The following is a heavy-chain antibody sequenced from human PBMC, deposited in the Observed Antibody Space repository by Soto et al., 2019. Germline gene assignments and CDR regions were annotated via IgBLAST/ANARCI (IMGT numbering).Heavy chain of an antibody. CDR1: GFTFSSYA. Sequence: GESLKISCAASGFTFSSYAMSGVRQAPGKGLEWVSAISGSGGSTYYADSVKGRFTISRDNSKNTLYLQMNSLRAEDTAVYYCAKTRSSTSCPNWFDPWGQGTLVTVSS. CDR3: AKTRSSTSCPNWFDP. V-gene: IGHV3-23*01. D-gene: IGHD2-2*01. CDR2: ISGSGGST. J-gene: IGHJ5*02.